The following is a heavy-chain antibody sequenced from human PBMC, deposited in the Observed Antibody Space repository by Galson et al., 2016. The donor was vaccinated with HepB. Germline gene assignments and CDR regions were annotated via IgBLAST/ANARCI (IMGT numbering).Heavy chain of an antibody. CDR3: ARRSFYEDAMDF. CDR1: GYPFDTHY. J-gene: IGHJ3*01. D-gene: IGHD2/OR15-2a*01. Sequence: SVKVSCKASGYPFDTHYIHWVRQAPGRGLEWMGIIHPSVGRTSYSQVFQGRVTMTRDTSTTTVYMELSSLRSEDTAIYYCARRSFYEDAMDFWGQGTLVTVSS. V-gene: IGHV1-46*02. CDR2: IHPSVGRT.